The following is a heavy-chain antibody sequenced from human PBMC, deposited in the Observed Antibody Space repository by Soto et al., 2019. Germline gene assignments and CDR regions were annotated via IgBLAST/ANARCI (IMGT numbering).Heavy chain of an antibody. V-gene: IGHV1-69*04. D-gene: IGHD6-13*01. J-gene: IGHJ6*03. CDR3: ARDLNGAAGFYYMDV. CDR2: IIPILGIA. CDR1: GGAFSSYT. Sequence: GASVKVSCKASGGAFSSYTISWVRQAPGQGLEWMGRIIPILGIANYAQKFQGRVTITADKSTSTAYMELSSLRSEDTAVYYCARDLNGAAGFYYMDVWGKGTTVTVSS.